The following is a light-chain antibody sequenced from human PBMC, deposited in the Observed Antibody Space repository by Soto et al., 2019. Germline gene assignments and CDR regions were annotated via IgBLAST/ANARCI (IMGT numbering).Light chain of an antibody. V-gene: IGKV3-20*01. CDR2: DAS. CDR1: QSVSSSY. J-gene: IGKJ1*01. CDR3: QQYGSSGT. Sequence: ETVLTQSPGTLSLSPVDRATLSCRASQSVSSSYLAWYQQKPGQAPRLLIYDASRRATGIPDRFSGSGSGTDFTLTISRLEPEDFAVYYCQQYGSSGTFGQGTKVDIK.